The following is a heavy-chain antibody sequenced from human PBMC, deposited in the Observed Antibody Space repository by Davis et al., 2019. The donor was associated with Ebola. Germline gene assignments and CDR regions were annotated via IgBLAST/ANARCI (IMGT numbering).Heavy chain of an antibody. CDR2: INPSGGST. Sequence: ASVKVSCKASGYTFTGYYMHWVRQAPGQGLEWMGIINPSGGSTSYAQKFQGRVTMTRDTSTSTVYMELSSLRSEDTAVYYCARAGYSYEFDYWGQGTLVTVSS. J-gene: IGHJ4*02. D-gene: IGHD5-18*01. CDR3: ARAGYSYEFDY. V-gene: IGHV1-46*01. CDR1: GYTFTGYY.